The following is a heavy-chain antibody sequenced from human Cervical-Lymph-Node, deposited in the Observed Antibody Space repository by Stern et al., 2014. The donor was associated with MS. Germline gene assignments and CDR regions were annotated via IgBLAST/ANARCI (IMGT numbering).Heavy chain of an antibody. J-gene: IGHJ4*02. CDR1: GGSISSGSDY. CDR2: IHPSGSA. D-gene: IGHD5-18*01. Sequence: QVQLQESGPGLVRPSQTLSLTCTVSGGSISSGSDYWSWIRQPVGKGLEWIGRIHPSGSAFYTPSLKSRVPISTDTPMNQFSLELNSATAADTAIYYCASGYRIFDYWGQGILVTVSS. CDR3: ASGYRIFDY. V-gene: IGHV4-61*02.